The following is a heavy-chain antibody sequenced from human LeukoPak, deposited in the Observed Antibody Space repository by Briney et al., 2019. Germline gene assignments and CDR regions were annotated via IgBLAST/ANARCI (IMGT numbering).Heavy chain of an antibody. Sequence: PSETLSLTCTVSGGSISSSSYYWGWIRQPPGKGLEWIGSIYYSGSTYYNPSLKSRVTISVDTSKNQFSLKLSSVTAADTAVYYCARGYSYGDRDNAFDIWGQGTMVTVSS. J-gene: IGHJ3*02. V-gene: IGHV4-39*07. CDR1: GGSISSSSYY. D-gene: IGHD5-18*01. CDR3: ARGYSYGDRDNAFDI. CDR2: IYYSGST.